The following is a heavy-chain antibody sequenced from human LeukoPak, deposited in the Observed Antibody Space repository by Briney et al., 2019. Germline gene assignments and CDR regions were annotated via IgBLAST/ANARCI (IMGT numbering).Heavy chain of an antibody. Sequence: SVKVSCKASGGTFSSYAISWVRQAPGQGLEWMGGIIPIFGTANYAQKFQGRVTITADESTSTAYMELSSLRSEDTAVYYCARGTWVDYXGSGSXYNFXXXXQGTLVTVSS. CDR3: ARGTWVDYXGSGSXYNFXX. V-gene: IGHV1-69*13. J-gene: IGHJ4*02. CDR2: IIPIFGTA. CDR1: GGTFSSYA. D-gene: IGHD3-10*01.